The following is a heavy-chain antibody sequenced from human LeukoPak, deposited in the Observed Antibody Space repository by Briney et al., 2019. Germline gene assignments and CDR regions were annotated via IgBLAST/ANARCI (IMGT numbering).Heavy chain of an antibody. Sequence: ASVKVSCKASGYTFTGYYMHWVRQAPGQGLEWMGWINSNSGGTNYAQKFQGRVTITADKSTSTAYMELSSLRSEDTAVYYCAREVSRDDAFDIWGQGTMVTVSS. J-gene: IGHJ3*02. D-gene: IGHD3-16*02. CDR1: GYTFTGYY. CDR3: AREVSRDDAFDI. V-gene: IGHV1-2*02. CDR2: INSNSGGT.